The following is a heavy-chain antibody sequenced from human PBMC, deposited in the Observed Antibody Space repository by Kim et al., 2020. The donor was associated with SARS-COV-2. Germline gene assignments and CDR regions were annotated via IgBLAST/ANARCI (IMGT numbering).Heavy chain of an antibody. Sequence: SETLSLTCTVSGGSISSYYWSWIRQPPGKGLEWIGYIYYSGSTNYNPSLNSRVTTSVDTSKNQFSLKLSSVTAADTAVYYCARGSSGWYSGLEGAFDIWGQGSMVTVSS. D-gene: IGHD6-19*01. J-gene: IGHJ3*02. V-gene: IGHV4-59*01. CDR2: IYYSGST. CDR1: GGSISSYY. CDR3: ARGSSGWYSGLEGAFDI.